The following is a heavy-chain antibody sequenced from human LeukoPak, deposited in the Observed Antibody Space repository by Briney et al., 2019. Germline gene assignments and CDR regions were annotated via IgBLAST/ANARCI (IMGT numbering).Heavy chain of an antibody. V-gene: IGHV3-30*18. Sequence: GGSLRLSCAASGFTFSSYGMHWVRQAPGKGLEWVAVISYDGSNKYYADSVKGRFTISRDNSKNTLYLQMNSLRAEDTAVYYCAKGSAYDFWSGYHPFDYWGQGTLVTVSS. CDR2: ISYDGSNK. CDR3: AKGSAYDFWSGYHPFDY. CDR1: GFTFSSYG. D-gene: IGHD3-3*01. J-gene: IGHJ4*02.